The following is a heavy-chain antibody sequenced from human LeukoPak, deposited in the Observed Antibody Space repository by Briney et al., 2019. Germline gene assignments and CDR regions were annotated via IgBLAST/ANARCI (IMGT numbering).Heavy chain of an antibody. CDR3: ATDRVVFGGSYFADAFDI. V-gene: IGHV1-24*01. CDR1: GYTLTELS. Sequence: GASVKVSCKVSGYTLTELSMHWVRQAPGKGLEWMGGFDPEDGETIYAQKFQGRVTTTEDTSTDTAYMELSSLRSEDTAVYYCATDRVVFGGSYFADAFDIWGQGTMVTVSS. D-gene: IGHD1-26*01. CDR2: FDPEDGET. J-gene: IGHJ3*02.